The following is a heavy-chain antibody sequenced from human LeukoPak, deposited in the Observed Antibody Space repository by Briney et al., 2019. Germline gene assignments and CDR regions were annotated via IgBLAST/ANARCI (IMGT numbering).Heavy chain of an antibody. CDR3: ARALGATWGYFDY. J-gene: IGHJ4*02. D-gene: IGHD1-26*01. V-gene: IGHV4-59*01. CDR2: IYYSGST. CDR1: GGSISSYY. Sequence: PSETLSLTCTVSGGSISSYYWSWIRQPPGKGLEWIGYIYYSGSTNYNPSLKSRVTISVDTSKNQFSLKLSSVTAADTAVYYCARALGATWGYFDYWGQGTLSPSPQ.